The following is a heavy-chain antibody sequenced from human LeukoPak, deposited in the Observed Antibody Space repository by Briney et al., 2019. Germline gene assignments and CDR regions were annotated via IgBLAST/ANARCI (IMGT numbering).Heavy chain of an antibody. J-gene: IGHJ2*01. Sequence: GGSLRLSCAASGFTFSNYGIHWVRQAPGKGLEWVAVISYDGSNKYYADSVKGRFTISRDNSKNTLYLQMNSLRAEDTAVYYCAKDRRTTVTTWYFDLWGRGTLVTVSS. V-gene: IGHV3-30*18. CDR1: GFTFSNYG. D-gene: IGHD4-17*01. CDR3: AKDRRTTVTTWYFDL. CDR2: ISYDGSNK.